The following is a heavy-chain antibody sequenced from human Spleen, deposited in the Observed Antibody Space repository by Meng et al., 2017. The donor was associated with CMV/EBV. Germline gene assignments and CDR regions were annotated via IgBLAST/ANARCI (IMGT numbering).Heavy chain of an antibody. CDR3: AKGRIAVAATHY. CDR1: EGTFRTSA. J-gene: IGHJ4*02. CDR2: IIPIHATT. V-gene: IGHV1-69*11. Sequence: CKASEGTFRTSAVTWVHQAPGQGLEWMGRIIPIHATTNYAQKFRGRLTITADQSTGTAYMELSSLRAEDTAVYYCAKGRIAVAATHYWGQGTLVTVSS. D-gene: IGHD6-19*01.